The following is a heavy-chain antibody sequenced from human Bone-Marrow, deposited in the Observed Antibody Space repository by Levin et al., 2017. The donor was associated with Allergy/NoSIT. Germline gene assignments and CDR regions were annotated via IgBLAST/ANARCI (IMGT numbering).Heavy chain of an antibody. CDR1: GGTFSRYI. Sequence: RASVKVSCKSSGGTFSRYIIHWVRQAPGQGLEWMGGILPFSGTPNYTQKFQDRVTITADELTETAYMELTSLRSEDTAVYYCARGFDFWTGILTDFYYYGIEIWGQGTTVTVFS. V-gene: IGHV1-69*13. D-gene: IGHD3/OR15-3a*01. CDR3: ARGFDFWTGILTDFYYYGIEI. J-gene: IGHJ6*02. CDR2: ILPFSGTP.